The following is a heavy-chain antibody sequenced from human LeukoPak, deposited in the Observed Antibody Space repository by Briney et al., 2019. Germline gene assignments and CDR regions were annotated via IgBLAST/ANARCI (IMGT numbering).Heavy chain of an antibody. CDR2: IVVGSGNT. CDR3: AAASPLLWFGEVPTYFQH. D-gene: IGHD3-10*01. J-gene: IGHJ1*01. CDR1: GFTFTSSA. V-gene: IGHV1-58*02. Sequence: ASVKVSCKASGFTFTSSAMQWVRQARGQRLEWIGWIVVGSGNTNYAQKFQERVTITRDMSTSTAYMELSSLRSEDTAVYYCAAASPLLWFGEVPTYFQHWGQGTLVTVSS.